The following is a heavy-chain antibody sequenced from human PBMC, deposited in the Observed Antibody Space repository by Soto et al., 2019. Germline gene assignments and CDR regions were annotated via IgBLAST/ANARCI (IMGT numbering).Heavy chain of an antibody. CDR3: ARDGGRHSGGIDY. CDR1: GSTFSSYS. V-gene: IGHV1-69*01. CDR2: IIPIFGTA. Sequence: QVQLVQSGAEVKKPGSSVKVSCKASGSTFSSYSINWVRQAPGQGLEWMGEIIPIFGTANYAQKFQGRVTITADESTSTAYMEVSSLRSEETAVYYCARDGGRHSGGIDYWGQGTLVTVSS. J-gene: IGHJ4*02. D-gene: IGHD1-26*01.